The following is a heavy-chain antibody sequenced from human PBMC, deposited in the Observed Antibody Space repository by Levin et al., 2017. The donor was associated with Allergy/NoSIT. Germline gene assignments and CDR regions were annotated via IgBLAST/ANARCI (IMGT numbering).Heavy chain of an antibody. Sequence: SETLSLTCTVSGGSISSGAYYWNWIRQLPGKGLEWVGYTSYSGSTYYNPSLKSRVTISVDTSENQFSLRLSSVTAADTAVYYCARDLVYGDFHYYMDVWGKGTTVTVSS. CDR1: GGSISSGAYY. V-gene: IGHV4-31*03. D-gene: IGHD4-17*01. J-gene: IGHJ6*03. CDR2: TSYSGST. CDR3: ARDLVYGDFHYYMDV.